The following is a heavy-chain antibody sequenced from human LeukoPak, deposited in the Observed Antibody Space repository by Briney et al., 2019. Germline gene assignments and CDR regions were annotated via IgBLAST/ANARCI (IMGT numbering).Heavy chain of an antibody. D-gene: IGHD1-26*01. CDR2: ISAASETI. J-gene: IGHJ4*02. V-gene: IGHV3-23*01. CDR1: GFTFSRLA. Sequence: GGSLRLSCAASGFTFSRLAMSWVRQAPGTGLEWVSAISAASETIYYADSVKGWFTIFRDNSKNTLDLQMNSLRAEDTAIYYCAKDRASIMGPTTFDYWGQGTLVTVSS. CDR3: AKDRASIMGPTTFDY.